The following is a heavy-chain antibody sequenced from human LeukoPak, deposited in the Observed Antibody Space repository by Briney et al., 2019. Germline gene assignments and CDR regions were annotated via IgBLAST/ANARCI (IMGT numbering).Heavy chain of an antibody. CDR1: GFTFSDCD. J-gene: IGHJ4*02. CDR2: ISDTGEST. D-gene: IGHD4-17*01. Sequence: PGGSLRLSCTASGFTFSDCDMSWVRQAPGKGLEWVSGISDTGESTYYVDSVKGRFTISRDNSKNTLYLQMNSLRAEDTAVYHCAKERTETTAYFDYWGQGTLVTVSS. CDR3: AKERTETTAYFDY. V-gene: IGHV3-23*01.